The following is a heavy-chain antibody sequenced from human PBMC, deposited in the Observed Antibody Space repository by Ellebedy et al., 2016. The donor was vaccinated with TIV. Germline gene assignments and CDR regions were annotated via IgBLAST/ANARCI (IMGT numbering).Heavy chain of an antibody. CDR3: AKLSAIATAGPNYYHSMDV. D-gene: IGHD6-13*01. CDR2: IYYSGTT. Sequence: SETLSLTCTVSGGSISGFYWGWIRQPPGKGLEYIGYIYYSGTTNYNPSLKSRVTISVDTSKNQFSLTLSSVTAADTAVYYCAKLSAIATAGPNYYHSMDVWGQGTTVTVSS. CDR1: GGSISGFY. V-gene: IGHV4-59*01. J-gene: IGHJ6*02.